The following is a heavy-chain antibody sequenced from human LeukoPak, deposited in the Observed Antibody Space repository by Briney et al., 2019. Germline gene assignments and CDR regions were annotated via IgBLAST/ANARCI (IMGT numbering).Heavy chain of an antibody. D-gene: IGHD1-1*01. J-gene: IGHJ4*02. CDR1: GDSVTSYY. CDR2: ISYGGDT. Sequence: SETLSLTCTVSGDSVTSYYWSWIRQPPGKALEWIGYISYGGDTSYSPSLKSRVTISMDTSKDQVSLKLSSVTAADTAVYYCARVSVLWKVDYWGQGTLVTVSS. V-gene: IGHV4-59*08. CDR3: ARVSVLWKVDY.